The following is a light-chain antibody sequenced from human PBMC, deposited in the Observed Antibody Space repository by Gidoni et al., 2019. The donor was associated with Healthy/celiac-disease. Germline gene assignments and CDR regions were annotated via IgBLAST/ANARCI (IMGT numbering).Light chain of an antibody. Sequence: DIPRTQSPSTLSASVGDRVTITCRASQGISGWLAWYQQKPGQAPKLLIYKASSFSSGVPSRFSGSDGTEFTLTSICLQPDDFATYYCKQYNSYSRTFGQXTKVEIK. CDR3: KQYNSYSRT. J-gene: IGKJ1*01. CDR1: QGISGW. CDR2: KAS. V-gene: IGKV1-5*03.